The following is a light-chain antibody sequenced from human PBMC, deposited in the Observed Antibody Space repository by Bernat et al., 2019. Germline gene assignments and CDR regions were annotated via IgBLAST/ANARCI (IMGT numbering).Light chain of an antibody. J-gene: IGKJ4*01. V-gene: IGKV3-11*01. CDR2: DAS. CDR3: QQRTSWPLT. Sequence: EIVLTQSPATLSLSPGERATLFCRASQSISTWLACYQQKPGQAPRLLIYDASNRAPGIPARFSGSGSGTDFTLTISSLEPEDFAVYYCQQRTSWPLTFGGGTKVEIK. CDR1: QSISTW.